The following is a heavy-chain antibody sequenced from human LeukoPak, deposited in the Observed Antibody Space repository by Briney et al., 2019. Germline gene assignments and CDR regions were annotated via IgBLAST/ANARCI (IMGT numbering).Heavy chain of an antibody. CDR2: ISGGGGST. Sequence: GGSLRLSCAASGFTFPSYSMNWVRQAPGKGLEWFSTISGGGGSTYYADSVKGRFTISRDNSKNTLYLQVNSLRAEDTAVYYCAKGGKWDVTPFDYWGQGTLVTVSS. CDR1: GFTFPSYS. J-gene: IGHJ4*02. V-gene: IGHV3-23*01. CDR3: AKGGKWDVTPFDY. D-gene: IGHD1-26*01.